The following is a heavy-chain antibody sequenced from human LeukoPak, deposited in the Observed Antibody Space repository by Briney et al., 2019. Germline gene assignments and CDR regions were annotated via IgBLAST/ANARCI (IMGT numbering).Heavy chain of an antibody. CDR3: AKARGLVATHPDY. Sequence: GGSLRLSCAASGFTFSSYAMTWVRQAPGKGLEWVSAIFGSGGSTYYADSVKGRFTISRDNSKNTLYLQMNSLRAEDTAVYYCAKARGLVATHPDYWGQGTLVTVSS. D-gene: IGHD5-12*01. V-gene: IGHV3-23*01. J-gene: IGHJ4*02. CDR2: IFGSGGST. CDR1: GFTFSSYA.